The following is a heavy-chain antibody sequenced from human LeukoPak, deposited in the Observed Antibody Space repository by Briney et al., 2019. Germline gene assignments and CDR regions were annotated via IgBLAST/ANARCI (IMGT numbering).Heavy chain of an antibody. J-gene: IGHJ4*02. D-gene: IGHD2-15*01. Sequence: ASVKVSCKASGYTFTGYYMHWVRQAPGQGLEWMGWINPNSGGTNYAQKFQGRVTMTRDTSISTAYMELSRLRSDDTAVYYCARLGCSAKSYYFDYWGQGTLVTVSS. CDR1: GYTFTGYY. CDR3: ARLGCSAKSYYFDY. CDR2: INPNSGGT. V-gene: IGHV1-2*02.